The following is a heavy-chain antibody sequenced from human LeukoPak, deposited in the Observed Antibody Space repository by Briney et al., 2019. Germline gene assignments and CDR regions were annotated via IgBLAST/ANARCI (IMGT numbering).Heavy chain of an antibody. CDR3: AKFSVSPPPYFDY. CDR1: GFTFSDHG. V-gene: IGHV3-30*18. J-gene: IGHJ4*02. CDR2: ISYDGSSK. D-gene: IGHD1-14*01. Sequence: GGSLRLSCAASGFTFSDHGMHWVRQAPGKGLEWVAVISYDGSSKYYPDSVKGRFTISRDNSKNTLYLQMNSLRAEDTAVYYCAKFSVSPPPYFDYWGQGTLVTVSS.